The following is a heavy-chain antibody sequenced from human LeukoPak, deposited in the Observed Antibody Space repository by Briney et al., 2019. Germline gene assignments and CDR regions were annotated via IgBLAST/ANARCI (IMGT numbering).Heavy chain of an antibody. CDR1: GGSISTFY. V-gene: IGHV4-59*08. J-gene: IGHJ3*01. Sequence: SETLSLTCTVSGGSISTFYWSWLRQPPGKGLEWIGYIFQTGHSNYNPSLKGRVTISVDTSKNQLSLKLYSVTVADTAIYYCARHPFSDGFAFWGQGTMVTVSS. CDR3: ARHPFSDGFAF. CDR2: IFQTGHS.